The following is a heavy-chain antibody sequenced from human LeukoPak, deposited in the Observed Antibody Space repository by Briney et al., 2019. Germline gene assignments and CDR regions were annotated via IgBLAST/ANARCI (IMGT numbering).Heavy chain of an antibody. Sequence: GASVKVSCKASGYTFTGYFIHWLRRAPGQGLEWLGWINSKTGGTNFAQKFAAKVFLTRDTSISTAYLDLRRLTSDDTAVYYCARDPTGDMPAFDLWGQGTMLTVSS. J-gene: IGHJ3*01. V-gene: IGHV1-2*02. CDR3: ARDPTGDMPAFDL. D-gene: IGHD7-27*01. CDR2: INSKTGGT. CDR1: GYTFTGYF.